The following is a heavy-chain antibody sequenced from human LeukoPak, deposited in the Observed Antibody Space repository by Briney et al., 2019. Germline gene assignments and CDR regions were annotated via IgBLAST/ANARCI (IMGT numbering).Heavy chain of an antibody. Sequence: GSSVQVSCKASGGTFSNYSISWVRQAAGHRLETMGGIIPIFGTANYAQKFQGRVTITADKSTSTAYMELSSLRSEDTAVYYCARRAAAGTKYDYWGQGTLVTVSS. CDR3: ARRAAAGTKYDY. V-gene: IGHV1-69*06. J-gene: IGHJ4*02. CDR1: GGTFSNYS. CDR2: IIPIFGTA. D-gene: IGHD6-13*01.